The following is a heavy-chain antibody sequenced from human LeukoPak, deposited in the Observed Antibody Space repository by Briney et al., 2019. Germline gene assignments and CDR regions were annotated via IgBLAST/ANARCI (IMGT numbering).Heavy chain of an antibody. Sequence: GGSLRLSCAASGFTFSSYAMHWVRQAPGKGLEWVAVISYDGSNKYYADSVKGRFTISRDNSKNTLYLQMNSLRAEDTAVYYCAKDRHTYYYGSGGRNIWGQGTMVTVSS. CDR1: GFTFSSYA. J-gene: IGHJ3*02. CDR3: AKDRHTYYYGSGGRNI. D-gene: IGHD3-10*01. V-gene: IGHV3-30*04. CDR2: ISYDGSNK.